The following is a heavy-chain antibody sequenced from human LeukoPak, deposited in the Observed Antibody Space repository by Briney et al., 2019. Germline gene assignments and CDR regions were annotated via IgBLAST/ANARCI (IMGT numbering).Heavy chain of an antibody. V-gene: IGHV3-23*01. J-gene: IGHJ4*02. CDR1: GFTFSNYA. Sequence: GGSLRLSCAASGFTFSNYAMSWVRQAPGKGLEWVSAITGSGGNTYYADSVKGRFTVSRDNSKSTVFLQMNSLRAEDTAVYYCAKWGDYDVLTGYYVSDYWGQGTLVTVSS. CDR3: AKWGDYDVLTGYYVSDY. D-gene: IGHD3-9*01. CDR2: ITGSGGNT.